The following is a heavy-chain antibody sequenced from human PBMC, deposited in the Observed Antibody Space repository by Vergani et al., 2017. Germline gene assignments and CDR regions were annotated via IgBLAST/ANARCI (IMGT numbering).Heavy chain of an antibody. D-gene: IGHD3-22*01. V-gene: IGHV3-21*04. CDR1: GFTFSSYS. CDR3: AKDLSEDYYDSSGPPPFDY. J-gene: IGHJ4*02. Sequence: VQLVESGGGVVQPGRSLRLSCAASGFTFSSYSMNWVRQAPGKGLEWVSSISSSSSYIYYADSVKGRFTISRDNAKNSLYLQMNSLRAEDTAVYYCAKDLSEDYYDSSGPPPFDYGGQGTLVTVSS. CDR2: ISSSSSYI.